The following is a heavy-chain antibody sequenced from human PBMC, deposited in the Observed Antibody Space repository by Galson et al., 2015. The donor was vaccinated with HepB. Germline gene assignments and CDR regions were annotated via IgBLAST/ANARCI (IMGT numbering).Heavy chain of an antibody. J-gene: IGHJ4*02. V-gene: IGHV3-23*01. CDR2: IDGSGDSK. D-gene: IGHD3-9*01. CDR1: GFTFSSYA. CDR3: AKEKEYYDILTGSTHFGY. Sequence: SLRLSCAASGFTFSSYAMSWVRQAPGKGLEWVSGIDGSGDSKYVADSVRGRFTVSRDNSKNTLYMQMNSLRAEDTAVYYCAKEKEYYDILTGSTHFGYWGQGTLVTVSS.